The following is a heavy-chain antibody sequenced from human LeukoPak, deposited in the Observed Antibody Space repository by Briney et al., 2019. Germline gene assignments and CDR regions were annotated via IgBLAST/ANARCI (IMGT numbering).Heavy chain of an antibody. CDR2: IIRDSSYI. D-gene: IGHD1-26*01. CDR3: ARDPYSGGYGAYYYYYMDV. Sequence: PGGSLRLSCAASGFTFSSYGVSWVRQARGQGLEWVSSIIRDSSYIYYADSVKARFNISRDNAKSSLYLQMNSLRAGDTAVYYCARDPYSGGYGAYYYYYMDVWGKGTMVTISS. V-gene: IGHV3-21*01. J-gene: IGHJ6*03. CDR1: GFTFSSYG.